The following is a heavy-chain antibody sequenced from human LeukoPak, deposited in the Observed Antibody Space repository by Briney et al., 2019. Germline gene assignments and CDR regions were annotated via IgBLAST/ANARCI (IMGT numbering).Heavy chain of an antibody. Sequence: GGSLRLSCAASGFSLSTYGMHWVRQDPGKGLEWVAVIWYDGSNKYYADSVKGRFTISRDDSKNTLYLQMNSLRAEDTAVYYCARDVGIRYFDYWGQGTLITVSS. CDR1: GFSLSTYG. CDR2: IWYDGSNK. CDR3: ARDVGIRYFDY. J-gene: IGHJ4*02. D-gene: IGHD7-27*01. V-gene: IGHV3-33*01.